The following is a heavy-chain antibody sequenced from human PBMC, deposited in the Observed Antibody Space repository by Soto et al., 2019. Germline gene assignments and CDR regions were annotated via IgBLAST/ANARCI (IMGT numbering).Heavy chain of an antibody. Sequence: QVQLVQSGAEVRKPGSSVKVSCKASGGTFSSFHITWVRQAPGQGLEWMGRIIPILGIANYAQRFQGRVTITADKSTNTAYMELNSLRSEDTAMYYCARGPSALGDDWGQGTAITVSS. CDR3: ARGPSALGDD. CDR1: GGTFSSFH. J-gene: IGHJ4*02. V-gene: IGHV1-69*02. CDR2: IIPILGIA. D-gene: IGHD3-3*01.